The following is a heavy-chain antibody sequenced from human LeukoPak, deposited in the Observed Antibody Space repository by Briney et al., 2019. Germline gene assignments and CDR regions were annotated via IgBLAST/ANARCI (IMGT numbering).Heavy chain of an antibody. Sequence: TSETLSLTCAVYGGSFSGYYWSWIRQPPGKGLEWIGEINHSRSTKYNPSLKSRVTISVDTSKNHSLKLSSVTAADTAVYYCARRLGRKFGERFYYYHYMDVWGKGTTVTVSS. CDR2: INHSRST. J-gene: IGHJ6*03. CDR1: GGSFSGYY. CDR3: ARRLGRKFGERFYYYHYMDV. D-gene: IGHD3-10*01. V-gene: IGHV4-34*01.